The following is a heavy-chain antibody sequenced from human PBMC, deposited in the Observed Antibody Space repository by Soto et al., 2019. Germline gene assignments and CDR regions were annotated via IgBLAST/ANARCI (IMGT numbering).Heavy chain of an antibody. CDR3: AREDSLAATPSRYFDY. J-gene: IGHJ4*02. Sequence: SQTLSLTCVISGDSVSSNSAAWNWIRQSPSRGLEWLGRTYYRSKWYNDYAVSVKSRITINPDTSKNQFSLQLNSVTPEDTAVYYCAREDSLAATPSRYFDYWGQGTLVTVSS. CDR1: GDSVSSNSAA. V-gene: IGHV6-1*01. D-gene: IGHD2-15*01. CDR2: TYYRSKWYN.